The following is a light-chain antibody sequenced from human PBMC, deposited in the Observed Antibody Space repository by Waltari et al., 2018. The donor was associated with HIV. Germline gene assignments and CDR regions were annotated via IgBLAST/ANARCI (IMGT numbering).Light chain of an antibody. CDR3: QQYNHWPWT. Sequence: IVITQSPATLSVSPGERAILSFRARPGVGASLAWYQQRPRQGPRLLIYGASNRATGIPARFSGSGSGTEFTLTISGLKSEDLGLYYCQQYNHWPWTFGQGTKVEIK. J-gene: IGKJ1*01. CDR1: PGVGAS. V-gene: IGKV3-15*01. CDR2: GAS.